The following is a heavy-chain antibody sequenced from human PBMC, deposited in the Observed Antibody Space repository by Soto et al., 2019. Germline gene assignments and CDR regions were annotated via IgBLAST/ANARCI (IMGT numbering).Heavy chain of an antibody. CDR1: GYTFTSYD. CDR3: ARIWGGGTGY. D-gene: IGHD3-16*01. V-gene: IGHV1-8*01. Sequence: QVQLVQSGAEVKKPGASVKVSCKASGYTFTSYDINWVRQATGQGLEWMGWMHPNSGDTGYAQKFQGRVTMARDPSTSTAYMELSSLRSDDTAVYYCARIWGGGTGYWGQGTLVTVSS. CDR2: MHPNSGDT. J-gene: IGHJ4*02.